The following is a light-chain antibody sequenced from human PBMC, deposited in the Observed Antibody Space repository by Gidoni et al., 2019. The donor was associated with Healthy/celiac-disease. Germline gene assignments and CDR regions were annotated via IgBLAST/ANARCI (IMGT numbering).Light chain of an antibody. V-gene: IGLV2-14*01. J-gene: IGLJ2*01. Sequence: QSALTQPAPVSGSPGQSITISCTGTSSDVGGYNYFSWYQQHPGKAPKLMIYEVSNRPSGVSNRFSGSKSGNTASLTISGIQAEDEADYYCSSYTSSIVVFGGGTKLTVL. CDR2: EVS. CDR3: SSYTSSIVV. CDR1: SSDVGGYNY.